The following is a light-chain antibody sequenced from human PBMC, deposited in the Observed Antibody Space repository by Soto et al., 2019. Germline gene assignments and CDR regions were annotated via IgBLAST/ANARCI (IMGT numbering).Light chain of an antibody. V-gene: IGKV1-39*01. CDR2: AAS. Sequence: DIQMTQSPSSLSASVGDRVTITCRASQSISSYLNWYQQKPGKAPKLLIYAASSLKSGVPSRFSGSRTGTDFTLTISRLQPEDFATYYCQQSYSTPYTFGQGTKLEIK. CDR1: QSISSY. CDR3: QQSYSTPYT. J-gene: IGKJ2*01.